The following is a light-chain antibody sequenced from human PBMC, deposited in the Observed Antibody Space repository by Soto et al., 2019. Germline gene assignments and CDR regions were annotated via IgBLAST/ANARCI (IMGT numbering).Light chain of an antibody. CDR1: QSVSSN. CDR2: GAS. CDR3: QQYGSSRT. Sequence: EIVMTQSPATLSVSPGERATLSCRASQSVSSNLAWYQQKPGQAPRLLIYGASKRAIGLPARFSGSGSGTEIALTISSLQPDDFAVYYCQQYGSSRTFGQGTKVDIK. J-gene: IGKJ1*01. V-gene: IGKV3-15*01.